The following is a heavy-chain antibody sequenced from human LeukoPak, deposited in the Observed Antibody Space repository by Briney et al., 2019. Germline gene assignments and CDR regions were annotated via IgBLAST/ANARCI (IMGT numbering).Heavy chain of an antibody. V-gene: IGHV1-46*01. CDR3: ARGGLGYSGPYDAFDI. CDR1: GNTFTRYY. Sequence: ASVKVSCKASGNTFTRYYMHWVGQAPGQGLEWMGIIKPSGGSTSYAQKFQGRVTMTRDTSTSTVYMELSSLRSEDTAVYYCARGGLGYSGPYDAFDIWGQGTMVTVSS. J-gene: IGHJ3*02. D-gene: IGHD5-12*01. CDR2: IKPSGGST.